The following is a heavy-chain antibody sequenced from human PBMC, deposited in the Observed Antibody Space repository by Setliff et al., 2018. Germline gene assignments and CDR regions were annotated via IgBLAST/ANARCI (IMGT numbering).Heavy chain of an antibody. V-gene: IGHV1-69*10. J-gene: IGHJ3*01. D-gene: IGHD1-26*01. CDR1: GGTFSNHA. Sequence: GASVKVSCKVAGGTFSNHAISWVRQAPGQGLEWMGGVIPLLETSKYAQKLQGRVTMTTDTSTTTAYMELKSLISDDTAVYFCARDTRIRESGTYPSDAFDLWGQGTMVTVSS. CDR2: VIPLLETS. CDR3: ARDTRIRESGTYPSDAFDL.